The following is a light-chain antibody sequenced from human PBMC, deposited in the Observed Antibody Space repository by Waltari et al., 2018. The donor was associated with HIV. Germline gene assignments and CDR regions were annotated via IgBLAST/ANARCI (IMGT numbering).Light chain of an antibody. J-gene: IGKJ5*01. CDR2: AAS. V-gene: IGKV1-9*01. CDR1: QDISSL. Sequence: DIQLTQSPSFLSTSIGYRVTITCRASQDISSLLAWYQQQPGKAPKLLIYAASALQSGVSSRFSGSGSGTEFTLTISSLQPEDFAIYFCQQLKSSPMTFGQGTRLETK. CDR3: QQLKSSPMT.